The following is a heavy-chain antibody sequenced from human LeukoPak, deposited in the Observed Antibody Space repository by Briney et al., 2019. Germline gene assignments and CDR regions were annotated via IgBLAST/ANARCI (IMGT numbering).Heavy chain of an antibody. Sequence: PGGSLRLSCAASGFTFSSYWMSWVRQAPGKGLERVAHMNQDGSERYYVDSVRGRFTISRDNDKNSLYLQMNSLRAEDTAVYYCATTVAGYQDDYFDYWGQGTLVTVSS. CDR1: GFTFSSYW. CDR2: MNQDGSER. J-gene: IGHJ4*02. V-gene: IGHV3-7*01. D-gene: IGHD6-19*01. CDR3: ATTVAGYQDDYFDY.